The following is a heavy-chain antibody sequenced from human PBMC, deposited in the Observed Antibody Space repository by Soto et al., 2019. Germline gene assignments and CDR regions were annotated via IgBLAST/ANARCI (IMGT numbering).Heavy chain of an antibody. V-gene: IGHV3-53*01. Sequence: EVQLVESGGGLTQPGVSLRLSCAASGFTVGSNYMSWVRQAPGKGLEWVSVIYSKGTPYYADSVKGRFTISRENSNNTLYLHMNNLRAEDTAVYYCARSTYYDILTGSYYYYAMDVWGQGTTVTVSS. CDR2: IYSKGTP. D-gene: IGHD3-9*01. J-gene: IGHJ6*02. CDR3: ARSTYYDILTGSYYYYAMDV. CDR1: GFTVGSNY.